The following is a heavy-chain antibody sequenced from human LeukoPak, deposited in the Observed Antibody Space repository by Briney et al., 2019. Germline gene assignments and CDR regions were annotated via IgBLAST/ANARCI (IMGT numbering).Heavy chain of an antibody. Sequence: ASVKVSCKASGYIFTSYGISWVRQAPRQGLEWMGWISVYNGNTNYAQKFQGRVTMTRDTSISTAYMELSRLRSDDTAVYYCARVRYRLAETYIDYWGQGTLVTVSS. V-gene: IGHV1-18*01. J-gene: IGHJ4*02. CDR2: ISVYNGNT. CDR3: ARVRYRLAETYIDY. CDR1: GYIFTSYG. D-gene: IGHD3-16*01.